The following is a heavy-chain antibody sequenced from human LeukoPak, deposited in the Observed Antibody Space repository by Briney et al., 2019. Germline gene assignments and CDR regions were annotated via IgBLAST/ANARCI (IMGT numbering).Heavy chain of an antibody. V-gene: IGHV3-33*06. Sequence: GRSLRLSCAASGFTFSSYGMHWVRQAPGKGLEWVAVIWYDGSNKHYGDSVKGRFTISRDNSKNTLYLQMNSLRAEDTAVYHCAKQGNSYGFDYWGQGNLVTVSS. CDR2: IWYDGSNK. CDR1: GFTFSSYG. CDR3: AKQGNSYGFDY. J-gene: IGHJ4*02. D-gene: IGHD5-18*01.